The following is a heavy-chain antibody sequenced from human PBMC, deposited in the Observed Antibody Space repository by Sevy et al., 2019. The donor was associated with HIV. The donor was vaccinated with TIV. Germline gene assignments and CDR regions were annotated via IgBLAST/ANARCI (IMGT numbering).Heavy chain of an antibody. D-gene: IGHD3-22*01. CDR2: INRNTRDT. J-gene: IGHJ4*02. V-gene: IGHV1-2*02. Sequence: ASVKVSCSTSGYTFSVHYIYWVRQAAGQGLEWMGWINRNTRDTNFSPKFQGRVTMTRDSSINTAYMELSRLTSADTAVHFYARLRYSDPSGQYYGGGADYFDYWGQGTLVTVSS. CDR1: GYTFSVHY. CDR3: ARLRYSDPSGQYYGGGADYFDY.